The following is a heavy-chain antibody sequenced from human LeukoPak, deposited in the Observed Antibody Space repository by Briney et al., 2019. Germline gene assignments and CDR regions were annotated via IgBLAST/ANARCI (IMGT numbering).Heavy chain of an antibody. CDR2: INPSGGST. CDR3: ARVSVSTHTVWYFDL. J-gene: IGHJ2*01. D-gene: IGHD2-2*01. Sequence: ASVKVSCKASGYTFTSYYMHWVRQAPGQGLEWMGIINPSGGSTSYAQKFQGRVTMTRDMSTSTVYMELSSLRSEDTAVCYCARVSVSTHTVWYFDLWGRGTLVTVSS. CDR1: GYTFTSYY. V-gene: IGHV1-46*01.